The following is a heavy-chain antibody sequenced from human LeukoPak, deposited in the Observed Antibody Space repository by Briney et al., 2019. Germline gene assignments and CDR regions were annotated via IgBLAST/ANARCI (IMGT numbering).Heavy chain of an antibody. CDR1: GFTFNNYG. V-gene: IGHV3-30*02. D-gene: IGHD3-10*02. CDR3: AELGITMIGGV. CDR2: IRYDGITK. J-gene: IGHJ6*04. Sequence: GSLTLSCTASGFTFNNYGIHWVRQAPGKGLDWVAFIRYDGITKHYADSVKGRFTISRDNSKNTLSLQMSSLRAEDTAVYYCAELGITMIGGVWGKGTTVTISS.